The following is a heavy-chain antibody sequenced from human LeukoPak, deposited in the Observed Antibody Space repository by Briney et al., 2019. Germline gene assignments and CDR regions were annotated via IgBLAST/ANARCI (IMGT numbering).Heavy chain of an antibody. J-gene: IGHJ4*02. D-gene: IGHD2-15*01. CDR1: GFTFSTYA. V-gene: IGHV3-23*01. Sequence: HPGGSLRLSCAASGFTFSTYAMSWVRQAPGKGLEWVSAISGSTGRTYYADSVKGRFTISRDNPKNTLYLQMNNLRAEDTAVYYCAPRVVGSAPFDYWGQGTLVTVSS. CDR2: ISGSTGRT. CDR3: APRVVGSAPFDY.